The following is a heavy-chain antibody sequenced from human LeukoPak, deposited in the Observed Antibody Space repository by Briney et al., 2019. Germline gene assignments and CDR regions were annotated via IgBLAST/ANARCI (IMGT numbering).Heavy chain of an antibody. CDR2: ISSNGGST. CDR3: ARESWARYYYYGMDV. V-gene: IGHV3-64*04. Sequence: GGSLRLSCSASGFTFSSYAMHWVRQAPGKGLEYVSAISSNGGSTYYADSVKGRFTISRDNSKNTLYLQMNSLRAEDTAVYYCARESWARYYYYGMDVWGQGTTVTVSS. D-gene: IGHD3-16*01. CDR1: GFTFSSYA. J-gene: IGHJ6*02.